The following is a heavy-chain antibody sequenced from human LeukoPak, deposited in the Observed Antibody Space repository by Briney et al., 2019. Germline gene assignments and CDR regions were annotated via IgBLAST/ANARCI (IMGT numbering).Heavy chain of an antibody. D-gene: IGHD3-22*01. CDR2: INPSGGST. V-gene: IGHV1-46*03. J-gene: IGHJ4*02. CDR3: AREGITMIVQFDY. CDR1: GYTFTAYG. Sequence: ASVKVSCKASGYTFTAYGVTWVRQAPGQGLEWMGIINPSGGSTSYAQKFQGRVTMTRDTSTSTVYMELSSLRFEDTAVYYCAREGITMIVQFDYWGQGTLVTVSS.